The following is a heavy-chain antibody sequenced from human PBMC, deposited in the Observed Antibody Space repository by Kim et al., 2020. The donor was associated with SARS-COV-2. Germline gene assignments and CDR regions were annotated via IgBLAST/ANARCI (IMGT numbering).Heavy chain of an antibody. J-gene: IGHJ3*02. CDR2: IYYSGST. CDR3: AREESYYYDSSGYRAFDI. V-gene: IGHV4-61*01. D-gene: IGHD3-22*01. Sequence: SETLSLTCTVSGGSVSSGSYYWSWIRQPPGKGLEWIGYIYYSGSTNYNPSLKSRVTISVDTSKNQFSLKLSSVTAADTAVYYCAREESYYYDSSGYRAFDIWGQGTMVTVSS. CDR1: GGSVSSGSYY.